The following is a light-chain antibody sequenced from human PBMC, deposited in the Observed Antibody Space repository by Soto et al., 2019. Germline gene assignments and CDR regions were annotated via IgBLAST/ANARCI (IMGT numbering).Light chain of an antibody. J-gene: IGKJ1*01. V-gene: IGKV1-5*03. Sequence: DIQMTQSPSILSASVGDRVTITCRASQSISSWLAWFQQMPGKAPNLLIYKASNLHSGVPSRFSGSGSGTDFTLPITSLQPDDFATYDCQQYHSYPWTFGQGTRVDVK. CDR3: QQYHSYPWT. CDR2: KAS. CDR1: QSISSW.